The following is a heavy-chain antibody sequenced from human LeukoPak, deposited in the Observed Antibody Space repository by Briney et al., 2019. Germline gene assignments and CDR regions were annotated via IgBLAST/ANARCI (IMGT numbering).Heavy chain of an antibody. D-gene: IGHD3-22*01. CDR2: TDDSGNT. J-gene: IGHJ4*02. CDR1: GGSISSSTYD. V-gene: IGHV4-39*01. CDR3: AGFRGDGRGYYYDY. Sequence: SETLSLTCIVSGGSISSSTYDWGWTRQPPGKGREGITSTDDSGNTYYNPSLKSRVTVSVDPSKNQFCLSLNSVTAADTAVYCGAGFRGDGRGYYYDYWEQGTLAAVS.